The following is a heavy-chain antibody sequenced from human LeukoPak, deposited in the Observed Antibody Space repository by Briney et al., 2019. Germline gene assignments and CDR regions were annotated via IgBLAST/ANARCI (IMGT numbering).Heavy chain of an antibody. J-gene: IGHJ6*03. CDR1: GFTFDDYG. D-gene: IGHD3-9*01. CDR3: ARDPTYYDILTGYYPSMDV. CDR2: INWNGGST. Sequence: RPGGSLRLSCAASGFTFDDYGMSWVRQAPGKGLEWVSGINWNGGSTGYADSVKGRFTISRDNAKNSLYLQMNSLRAEDTAVYYCARDPTYYDILTGYYPSMDVWGKGTTVTISS. V-gene: IGHV3-20*04.